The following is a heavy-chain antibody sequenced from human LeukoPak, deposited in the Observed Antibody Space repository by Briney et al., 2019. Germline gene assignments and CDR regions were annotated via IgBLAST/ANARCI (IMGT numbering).Heavy chain of an antibody. CDR3: AKDIVPAAMLDYMDV. V-gene: IGHV3-30*18. J-gene: IGHJ6*03. Sequence: GGSLRLSCEASGFMFIGYGMHWVRQAPGKGLEWVAVISYDGSNKYYADSVKGRFTISRDNSKNTLYLQMNSLRAEDTAVYYCAKDIVPAAMLDYMDVWGKGTTVTVSS. D-gene: IGHD2-2*01. CDR1: GFMFIGYG. CDR2: ISYDGSNK.